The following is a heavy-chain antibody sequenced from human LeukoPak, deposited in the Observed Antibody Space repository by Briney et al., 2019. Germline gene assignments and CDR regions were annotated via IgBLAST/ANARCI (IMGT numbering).Heavy chain of an antibody. V-gene: IGHV4-59*01. CDR2: IHYTGST. CDR1: GGSISGVY. Sequence: SETLSLTCTVAGGSISGVYWSWIRQSPGGWLDLIANIHYTGSTGSTPSLKSRVNISVDPSKNQLSLKMSSVTAADTAVYYCARHQTTGFQHWGQGTLVTVSS. CDR3: ARHQTTGFQH. D-gene: IGHD2-8*02. J-gene: IGHJ1*01.